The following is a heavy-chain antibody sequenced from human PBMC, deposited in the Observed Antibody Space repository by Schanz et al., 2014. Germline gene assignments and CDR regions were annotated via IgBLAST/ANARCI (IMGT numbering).Heavy chain of an antibody. D-gene: IGHD6-6*01. CDR1: RSTFSSYT. J-gene: IGHJ4*02. CDR2: IIPVLAIA. V-gene: IGHV1-69*08. CDR3: ARDQSPYTNSSDVRYFDY. Sequence: QVQLVQSGAEVKKPGSSVKVSCKASRSTFSSYTISWIRQAPGQGLEWMGRIIPVLAIADYAQKFQGRVTITADKSTSTASMELRSLRSDDTAVYYCARDQSPYTNSSDVRYFDYWGQGSLVTVSS.